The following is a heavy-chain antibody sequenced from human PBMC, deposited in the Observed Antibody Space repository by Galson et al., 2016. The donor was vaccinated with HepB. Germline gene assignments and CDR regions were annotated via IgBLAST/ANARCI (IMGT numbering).Heavy chain of an antibody. Sequence: SLRLSCAASGFTFTNYWMSWVRQAPGKGLEWVAQINQDANEKYYVDSVKGRFTISRDNAKNSLYLQMNSLRAEDTAVYYCARDATSGGDFDYWAQGTLVIVSS. V-gene: IGHV3-7*01. CDR1: GFTFTNYW. J-gene: IGHJ4*02. CDR2: INQDANEK. CDR3: ARDATSGGDFDY. D-gene: IGHD2-21*01.